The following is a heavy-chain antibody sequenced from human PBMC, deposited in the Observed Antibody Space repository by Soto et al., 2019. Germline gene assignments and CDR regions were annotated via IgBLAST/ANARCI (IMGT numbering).Heavy chain of an antibody. CDR3: AISFEPVFMFDY. D-gene: IGHD3-16*02. CDR1: GGSFSGYY. CDR2: INHSGST. V-gene: IGHV4-34*01. J-gene: IGHJ4*02. Sequence: QVQLQQWGAGLLKPSETLSLTCAVYGGSFSGYYWSWIRQPPGKGLEWIGEINHSGSTNYNPSLKSRVTISVDTSKNQFSLKLSSVTAADTAVYYCAISFEPVFMFDYWGQGTLVTVSS.